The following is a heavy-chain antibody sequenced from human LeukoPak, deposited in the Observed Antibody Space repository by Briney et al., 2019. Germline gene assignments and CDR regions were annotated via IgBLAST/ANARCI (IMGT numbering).Heavy chain of an antibody. V-gene: IGHV1-18*01. CDR2: ISAYNGNT. CDR3: ARVGAYCGGDCSPYYFDY. D-gene: IGHD2-21*02. J-gene: IGHJ4*02. Sequence: ASVKVSCKASGYTFTSYGISWVRQARGQGREWMGWISAYNGNTNYAQNLQCRVTLPTDTSTSTAYMERRSLRSDSTPVYYCARVGAYCGGDCSPYYFDYWGQGTLVTVSS. CDR1: GYTFTSYG.